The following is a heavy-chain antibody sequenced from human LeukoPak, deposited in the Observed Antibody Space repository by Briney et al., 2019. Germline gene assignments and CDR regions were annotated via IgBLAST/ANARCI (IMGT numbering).Heavy chain of an antibody. CDR2: ISYDGSNK. Sequence: PGGSLRLSCAASGFTFSSYAMHWVRQAPGKGLEWVAVISYDGSNKYYADSVKGRFTISRDNSKNTLYLQMNSLRAEDTAVYYCARDSKGPYDFWSGSFPDYWGQGTLVTVSS. V-gene: IGHV3-30-3*01. J-gene: IGHJ4*02. D-gene: IGHD3-3*01. CDR3: ARDSKGPYDFWSGSFPDY. CDR1: GFTFSSYA.